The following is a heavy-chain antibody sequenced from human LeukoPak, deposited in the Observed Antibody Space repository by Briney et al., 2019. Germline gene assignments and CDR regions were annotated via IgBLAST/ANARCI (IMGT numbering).Heavy chain of an antibody. Sequence: PSETLSLTCTVSGGSISSVNYYWGWIRQTAGKGLEWIGSILHSGNTYYNPSLKSRVTISVDTSKNQFSLRLYSVTAADTAMYYCARRVQWRLGIDYWGQGSLVTVSS. CDR2: ILHSGNT. V-gene: IGHV4-39*01. CDR1: GGSISSVNYY. D-gene: IGHD6-19*01. CDR3: ARRVQWRLGIDY. J-gene: IGHJ4*02.